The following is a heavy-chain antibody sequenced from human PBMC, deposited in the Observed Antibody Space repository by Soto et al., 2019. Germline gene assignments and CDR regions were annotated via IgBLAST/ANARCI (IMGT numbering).Heavy chain of an antibody. Sequence: GGSLILSCSASGFTFSSYPIHWVRQAPCKGLEWVSVISYDGSKKYYADSVKGRFTISRDNSKNTLYLQMNSLRAEDTAVYYCARAPNYYDSSGYPLSYWGQGTLVTVSS. CDR2: ISYDGSKK. V-gene: IGHV3-30-3*01. CDR3: ARAPNYYDSSGYPLSY. D-gene: IGHD3-22*01. CDR1: GFTFSSYP. J-gene: IGHJ4*02.